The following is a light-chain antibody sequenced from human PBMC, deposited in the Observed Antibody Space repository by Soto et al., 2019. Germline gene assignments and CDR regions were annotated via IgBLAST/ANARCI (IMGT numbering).Light chain of an antibody. J-gene: IGLJ3*02. CDR2: EVS. CDR3: SLYTSSSTLL. V-gene: IGLV2-14*03. CDR1: SSDVGAYNY. Sequence: QSALTQPASVSGSPGQSITISCTGTSSDVGAYNYVSWYQQHPGKAPKLMIYEVSNRPSGVSNRFSGSKSANTASLTISGLQAGDEADYYCSLYTSSSTLLFGGGTKLTVL.